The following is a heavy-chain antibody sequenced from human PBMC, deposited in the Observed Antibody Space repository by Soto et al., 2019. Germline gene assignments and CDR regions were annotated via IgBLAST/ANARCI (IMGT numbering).Heavy chain of an antibody. D-gene: IGHD6-6*01. CDR1: GGSIDNYEYY. J-gene: IGHJ4*02. CDR2: IYYSWRT. CDR3: ARDRSNSPDYFDF. V-gene: IGHV4-30-4*01. Sequence: QVQLQESGPGLVKPSQTLSLTCTVSGGSIDNYEYYWTWIRQPPGKGLEWVGYIYYSWRTNYHPSLNSRLTISLDTSKNQFSLRLTSVSAADTAMYYCARDRSNSPDYFDFWGQGTLVTVSS.